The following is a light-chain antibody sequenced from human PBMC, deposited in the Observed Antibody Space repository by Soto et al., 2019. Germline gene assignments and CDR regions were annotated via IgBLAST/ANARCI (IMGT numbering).Light chain of an antibody. CDR3: GSYPSSSTYV. CDR1: SSDVGGYNY. J-gene: IGLJ1*01. Sequence: QSVLTQPASVSGSPGQSITISCTGTSSDVGGYNYVSWYQQHPGKAPKLMIYDVSNRPSGVSNRFSGSKSGNTASLTISGLQAEDEADYYCGSYPSSSTYVFGTGTKLTVL. V-gene: IGLV2-14*01. CDR2: DVS.